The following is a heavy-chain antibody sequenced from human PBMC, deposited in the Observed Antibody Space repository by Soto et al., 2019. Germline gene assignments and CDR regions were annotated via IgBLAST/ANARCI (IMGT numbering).Heavy chain of an antibody. V-gene: IGHV1-46*01. CDR2: INPSGGST. Sequence: GASVKVSCKASGYTFTSYYMHWVRQAPGQGLEWMGIINPSGGSTSYAQKFQGRVTMTRDTSTSTVYMELSSLRSEDTAVYYCARGRGGYSSDGDAFDIWGQGTMVTVS. J-gene: IGHJ3*02. CDR1: GYTFTSYY. CDR3: ARGRGGYSSDGDAFDI. D-gene: IGHD5-18*01.